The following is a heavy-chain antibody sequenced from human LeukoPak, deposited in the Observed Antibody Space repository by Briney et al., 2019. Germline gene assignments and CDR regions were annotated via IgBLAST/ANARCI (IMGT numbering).Heavy chain of an antibody. D-gene: IGHD6-19*01. CDR1: GFTFSSYG. V-gene: IGHV3-48*01. CDR3: TTGQNQGVAVAGTGGFDY. Sequence: GGCLRLSCAASGFTFSSYGMNWVRQAPGKGLEWVSYISTSSNRIDYADSVKGRFTMSRDNAKNLLYLQMNSLKTEDTAVYYCTTGQNQGVAVAGTGGFDYWGQGTLVTVSS. CDR2: ISTSSNRI. J-gene: IGHJ4*02.